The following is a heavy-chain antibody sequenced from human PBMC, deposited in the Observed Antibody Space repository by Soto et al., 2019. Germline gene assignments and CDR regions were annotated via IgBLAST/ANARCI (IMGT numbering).Heavy chain of an antibody. D-gene: IGHD2-21*01. V-gene: IGHV4-59*08. Sequence: QVQLQESGPGLVKPSETLSLTCTVSGGSLNGYYWSWIRQPPGKEPEWIGYIYYTGSTIYNPSLKSXXTISLDTSKNQFSLKLTSVTAADTAVYYCARHVANGFTFELWGRGTLVSVSS. CDR1: GGSLNGYY. J-gene: IGHJ2*01. CDR3: ARHVANGFTFEL. CDR2: IYYTGST.